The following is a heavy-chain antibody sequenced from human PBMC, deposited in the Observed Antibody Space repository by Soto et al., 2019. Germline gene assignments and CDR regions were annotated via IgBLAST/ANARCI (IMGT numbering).Heavy chain of an antibody. Sequence: SVKVSCKASGGTFSSYAISWVRQAPGQGLEWMGGIIPIFGTANYAQKFQGRVTITADESTSTAYMELSSLRSEDTAVYYCAREDDSSGYYFNYYYGMDVWGQGTTVTVSS. V-gene: IGHV1-69*13. D-gene: IGHD3-22*01. CDR1: GGTFSSYA. CDR2: IIPIFGTA. J-gene: IGHJ6*02. CDR3: AREDDSSGYYFNYYYGMDV.